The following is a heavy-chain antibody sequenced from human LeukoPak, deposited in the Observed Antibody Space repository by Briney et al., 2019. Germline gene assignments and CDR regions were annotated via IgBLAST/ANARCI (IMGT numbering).Heavy chain of an antibody. CDR2: INLNSGGT. V-gene: IGHV1-2*02. Sequence: ASVKVSCKASGHTFTGYYMHWVRQAPGQGLERMGWINLNSGGTNYEQKFQGRVTMTRDTTISTAYMELSRLRSDDTAVYYCARGGVVVPAAIRYIDYWGQGTLVTVSS. CDR3: ARGGVVVPAAIRYIDY. J-gene: IGHJ4*02. D-gene: IGHD2-2*02. CDR1: GHTFTGYY.